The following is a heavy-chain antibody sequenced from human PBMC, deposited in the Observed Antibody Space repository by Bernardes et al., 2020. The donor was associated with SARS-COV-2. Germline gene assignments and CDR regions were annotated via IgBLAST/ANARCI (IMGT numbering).Heavy chain of an antibody. CDR1: GFTFNSYC. V-gene: IGHV3-21*01. CDR2: IGTSGAI. J-gene: IGHJ4*02. CDR3: GRDFDVVVMPARRPFLY. D-gene: IGHD2-21*01. Sequence: GGSLRLSCATSGFTFNSYCMSWIRQAPGKGLEWVASIGTSGAIFSSDAFKGRFTITRDDVNNSLFLQMNTLRAEDTAVYYCGRDFDVVVMPARRPFLYWGQGTLVTVSS.